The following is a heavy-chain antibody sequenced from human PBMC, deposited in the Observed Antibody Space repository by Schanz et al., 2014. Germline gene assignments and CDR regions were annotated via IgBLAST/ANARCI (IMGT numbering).Heavy chain of an antibody. CDR3: ARDRAYYYESSGDVGY. CDR2: INPNSGGT. CDR1: GYSFSAYY. V-gene: IGHV1-2*02. J-gene: IGHJ4*02. D-gene: IGHD3-22*01. Sequence: QVQLVQSGAELKNPGASVKVSCKASGYSFSAYYIHWMRQAPGQGLEWMGWINPNSGGTNYAQNXXGRVTMTSDTSISTAYMELSRLRSDDTAVYYCARDRAYYYESSGDVGYWGQGTLVTVSS.